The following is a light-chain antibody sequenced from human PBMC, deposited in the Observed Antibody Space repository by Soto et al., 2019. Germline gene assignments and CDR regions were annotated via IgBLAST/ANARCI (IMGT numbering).Light chain of an antibody. CDR1: SSNIGDNS. CDR2: EVR. J-gene: IGLJ3*02. Sequence: QSVLTQPPSMSAAPGQMVAISCSGTSSNIGDNSVSWYQHFPGTAPKLIIYEVRNRPSGISSRFSGSRSGNTASLTISGLQSEDEGDYYCSAYTARSTLVFGGGTKLTVL. CDR3: SAYTARSTLV. V-gene: IGLV1-51*01.